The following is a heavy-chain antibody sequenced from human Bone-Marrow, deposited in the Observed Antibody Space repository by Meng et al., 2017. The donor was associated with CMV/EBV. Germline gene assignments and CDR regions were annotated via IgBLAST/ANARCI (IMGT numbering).Heavy chain of an antibody. Sequence: ASVKVSCKASGGNFRRYEIRWVGQAPGQGLEWMGWISAHNGNTNYAQKFQGRVTMTTDTSRSTAYMELRSLTSDDTAVYYCARDGRLRFLEWLCDYWGQGTLVTVSS. CDR3: ARDGRLRFLEWLCDY. D-gene: IGHD3-3*01. V-gene: IGHV1-18*04. CDR1: GGNFRRYE. CDR2: ISAHNGNT. J-gene: IGHJ4*02.